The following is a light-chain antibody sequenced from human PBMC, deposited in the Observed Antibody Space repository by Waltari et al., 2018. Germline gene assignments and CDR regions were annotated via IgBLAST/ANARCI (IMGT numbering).Light chain of an antibody. CDR3: QNHERLPAM. CDR1: QSVSRY. J-gene: IGKJ1*01. V-gene: IGKV3-20*01. Sequence: EIVFTQSPGTLSLSPGDRATLSCRASQSVSRYLAWYQQRPGQAPRLLIYGASSRATGIPDRFSGSGSGTDFSLTISRLEPEDFAVYYCQNHERLPAMFGQGTKVEIK. CDR2: GAS.